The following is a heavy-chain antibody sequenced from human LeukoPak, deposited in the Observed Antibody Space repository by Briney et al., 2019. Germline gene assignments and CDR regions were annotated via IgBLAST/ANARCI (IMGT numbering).Heavy chain of an antibody. V-gene: IGHV3-23*01. D-gene: IGHD6-13*01. CDR2: ISGSGGST. Sequence: GGSLRLSCAASGFTFSSYAMSWVRQAPGKGLEWVSAISGSGGSTYYADSVKGRFTISRDNSKNTLYLQMNSLRAEDTAVYYCGHSSSWSNRAFDIWGQGTMVTVSS. J-gene: IGHJ3*02. CDR3: GHSSSWSNRAFDI. CDR1: GFTFSSYA.